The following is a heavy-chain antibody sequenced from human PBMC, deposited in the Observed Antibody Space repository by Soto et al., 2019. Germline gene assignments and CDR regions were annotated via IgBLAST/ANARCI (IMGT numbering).Heavy chain of an antibody. Sequence: PSETLSLTCAVYGGSFSGYYWSWIRQPPGKGLEWIGEINHSGSTNYNPSLKSRVTISVDTSKNQFSLKLSSVTAADTAVYYCARESPDVAGTFDYWGQGTLVTVSS. D-gene: IGHD6-19*01. CDR2: INHSGST. J-gene: IGHJ4*02. CDR3: ARESPDVAGTFDY. CDR1: GGSFSGYY. V-gene: IGHV4-34*01.